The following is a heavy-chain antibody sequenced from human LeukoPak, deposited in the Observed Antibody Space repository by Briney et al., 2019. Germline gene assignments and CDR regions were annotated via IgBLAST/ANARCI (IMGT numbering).Heavy chain of an antibody. V-gene: IGHV3-23*01. CDR3: TKDVVPDSGWDLDY. CDR2: IYPSGDST. Sequence: GGSLRLSCAASGFTFSTYSMTWVRQGPGKGLEWVSSIYPSGDSTFYADSVKGRFTISRDNSKNTLYLQMSSLRTEDTAIYYCTKDVVPDSGWDLDYWGQGTLVTVSS. CDR1: GFTFSTYS. D-gene: IGHD6-19*01. J-gene: IGHJ4*02.